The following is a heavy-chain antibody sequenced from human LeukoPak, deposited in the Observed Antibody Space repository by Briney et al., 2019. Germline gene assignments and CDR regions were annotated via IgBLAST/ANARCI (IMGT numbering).Heavy chain of an antibody. CDR3: ARVTLFRGAQIDS. CDR2: IYYSGST. D-gene: IGHD3-10*01. V-gene: IGHV4-59*08. CDR1: GGSISSYY. Sequence: SETLSLTCTVSGGSISSYYWSWIRQPPGKGLEWIGYIYYSGSTNYNPSLKSRVTISVDTSKNQFSLNLSTVTAADTAVYFCARVTLFRGAQIDSWGQGTLVTVSS. J-gene: IGHJ4*02.